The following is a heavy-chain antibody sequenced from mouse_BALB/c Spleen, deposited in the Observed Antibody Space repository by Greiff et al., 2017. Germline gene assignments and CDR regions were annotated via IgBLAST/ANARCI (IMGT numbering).Heavy chain of an antibody. D-gene: IGHD1-1*01. CDR3: ARRTTVAAMDY. Sequence: DVQLQESGPGLVKPSQSLSLTCSVTGYSITSGYYWNWIRQFPGNKLEWMGYISYDGSNNYNPSLKNRISITRDTSKNQFFLKLNSVTTEDTATYYCARRTTVAAMDYWGQGTSVTVSS. CDR1: GYSITSGYY. V-gene: IGHV3-6*02. J-gene: IGHJ4*01. CDR2: ISYDGSN.